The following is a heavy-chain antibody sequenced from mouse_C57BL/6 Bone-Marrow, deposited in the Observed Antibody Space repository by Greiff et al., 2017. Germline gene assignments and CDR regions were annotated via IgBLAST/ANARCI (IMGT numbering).Heavy chain of an antibody. Sequence: VQLQQPGAELVKPGASVKLSCKASGYTFTNYWMHWVKQRPGQGLEWIGMMHPNGGSPDYNEKFKSEATLSVDKSSRTAYMELSSLTSKDSAVYYCARSYDYGDCTMDYWGQGTSVPVSS. D-gene: IGHD2-4*01. CDR1: GYTFTNYW. J-gene: IGHJ4*01. V-gene: IGHV1-64*01. CDR3: ARSYDYGDCTMDY. CDR2: MHPNGGSP.